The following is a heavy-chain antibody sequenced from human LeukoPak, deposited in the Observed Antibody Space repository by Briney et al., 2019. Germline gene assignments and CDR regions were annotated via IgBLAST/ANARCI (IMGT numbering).Heavy chain of an antibody. V-gene: IGHV4-59*01. Sequence: PSETLSLTCTVSGGSISSYYWSWIRQPPGKGLEWIGYIYYSGSTNYNPSLKSRVTISVDTSKNQFSLKPSSVTAADTAVYYCARFRLGSDYYHMDVWGKGTTVTVSS. D-gene: IGHD7-27*01. CDR1: GGSISSYY. CDR3: ARFRLGSDYYHMDV. CDR2: IYYSGST. J-gene: IGHJ6*03.